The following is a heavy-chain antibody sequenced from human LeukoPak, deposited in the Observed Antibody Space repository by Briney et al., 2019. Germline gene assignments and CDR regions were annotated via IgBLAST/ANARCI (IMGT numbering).Heavy chain of an antibody. CDR3: AKDAEQQLAFFDY. D-gene: IGHD6-13*01. J-gene: IGHJ4*02. CDR1: GFTFSSYG. V-gene: IGHV3-23*01. CDR2: LVGSGSST. Sequence: GGSLRLSCAASGFTFSSYGMNWVRQAPGKTLEWISGLVGSGSSTHYADSVKGWFTISRDNSKNTLYLQMNSLRAEDTAVYYCAKDAEQQLAFFDYWGQGTLVTVFS.